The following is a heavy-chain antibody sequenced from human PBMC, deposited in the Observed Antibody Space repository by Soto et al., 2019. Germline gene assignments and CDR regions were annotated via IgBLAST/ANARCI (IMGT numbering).Heavy chain of an antibody. Sequence: SETLSLTCTVSGGSIRGYYWSWIRQPPGKGLEWIGNIYYSGSTKYNPSLKSQVTITIDTSKNQFSQKVNSITAADTAVYFCARHWVVRGVINWFDPWGQGTLVTVSS. V-gene: IGHV4-59*01. J-gene: IGHJ5*02. CDR1: GGSIRGYY. D-gene: IGHD3-10*01. CDR2: IYYSGST. CDR3: ARHWVVRGVINWFDP.